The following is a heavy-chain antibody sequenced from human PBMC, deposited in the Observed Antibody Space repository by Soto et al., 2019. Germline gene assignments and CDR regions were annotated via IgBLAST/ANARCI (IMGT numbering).Heavy chain of an antibody. CDR2: ISGSSSII. Sequence: EVQLLESGGGLVQPGGSLRLSCAVSGFTFSAHAITWVRQAPGKGLEWVSTISGSSSIIHYADSVKGRFTISRDNSKNTVYLQMNSLRAEDTALYFCAKVLVTGTTWFDPCGPGTLVTVSS. CDR1: GFTFSAHA. V-gene: IGHV3-23*01. CDR3: AKVLVTGTTWFDP. D-gene: IGHD1-7*01. J-gene: IGHJ5*02.